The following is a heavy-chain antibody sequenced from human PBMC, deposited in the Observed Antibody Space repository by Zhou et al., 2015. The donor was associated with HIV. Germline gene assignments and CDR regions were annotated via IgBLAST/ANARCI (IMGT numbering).Heavy chain of an antibody. CDR3: ARTALRSGYLYWYFDL. V-gene: IGHV3-20*01. D-gene: IGHD3-22*01. J-gene: IGHJ2*01. CDR2: INWNGGST. Sequence: EVQLLESGGGLAQPGGSLRLSCAASGFTFSNYAMNWFRLTPGKGLEWVSGINWNGGSTSYVDSVKGRFTISRDNAKNSLYLQMNSLRAEDTALYHCARTALRSGYLYWYFDLWGRGTLVTVSS. CDR1: GFTFSNYA.